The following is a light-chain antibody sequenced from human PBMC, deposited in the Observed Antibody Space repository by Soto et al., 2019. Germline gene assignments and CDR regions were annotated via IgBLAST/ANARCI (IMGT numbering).Light chain of an antibody. V-gene: IGLV2-8*01. CDR3: SSYAGSNNLHVL. CDR2: EVI. J-gene: IGLJ2*01. CDR1: TSDIGSSHY. Sequence: QSALTQPASMSGSPGQSITISCTGTTSDIGSSHYVSWYQQHPDTAPKLIIYEVIKRPSGVPDRFSGSKSGNTASLTVSGLQAEDEADYYCSSYAGSNNLHVLFGGGTKLTVL.